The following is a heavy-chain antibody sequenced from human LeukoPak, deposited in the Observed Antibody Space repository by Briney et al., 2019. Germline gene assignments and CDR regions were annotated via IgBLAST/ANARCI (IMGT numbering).Heavy chain of an antibody. CDR3: ARFSSSTWAFDF. J-gene: IGHJ4*02. CDR1: AGSISGYY. CDR2: IYYSGTT. V-gene: IGHV4-59*08. D-gene: IGHD6-13*01. Sequence: SETLSLTCTVSAGSISGYYWNWIRQPPGKGLEWIAYIYYSGTTNYNPSLKSRVTMSLDTSKNQFSLKLSSVTAADTAVYYCARFSSSTWAFDFWGQGTLLTVSS.